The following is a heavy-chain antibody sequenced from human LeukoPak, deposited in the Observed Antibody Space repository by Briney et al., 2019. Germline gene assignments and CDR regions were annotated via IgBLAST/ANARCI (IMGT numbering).Heavy chain of an antibody. J-gene: IGHJ4*02. CDR2: ISSSGSTI. V-gene: IGHV3-11*01. CDR3: ARDELHGTPPTSFDY. Sequence: PGGSLRLSCAASEFTFSGYYMSWIRQAPGKGLEWVSYISSSGSTIYYADSVKGRFAISRDNAKNSLYLQMNSLRAEDTAVYYCARDELHGTPPTSFDYWGQGTLVTVSS. CDR1: EFTFSGYY. D-gene: IGHD1-1*01.